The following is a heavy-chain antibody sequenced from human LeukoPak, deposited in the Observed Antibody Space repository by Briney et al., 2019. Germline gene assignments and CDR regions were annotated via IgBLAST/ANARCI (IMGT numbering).Heavy chain of an antibody. V-gene: IGHV3-23*01. CDR3: AKVMGSSSSSDY. Sequence: GGSLRLSCGASGFTFSTYAMSWVRQGPLKGLERVSAIGGSGGSTDYADSVKGRFIISRDNSKNAVYLQMNSLRAEDTAVYYCAKVMGSSSSSDYWGQGTLVTVSS. D-gene: IGHD6-13*01. CDR2: IGGSGGST. J-gene: IGHJ4*02. CDR1: GFTFSTYA.